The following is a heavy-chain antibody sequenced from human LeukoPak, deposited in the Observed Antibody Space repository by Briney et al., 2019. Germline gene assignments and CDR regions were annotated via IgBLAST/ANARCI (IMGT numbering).Heavy chain of an antibody. CDR2: INPDSGGT. CDR3: ATDPLIVVVPAAMGEAQDY. V-gene: IGHV1-2*02. D-gene: IGHD2-2*01. J-gene: IGHJ4*02. Sequence: ASVKVSCKASGYTFTGYYMHWVRQAPGQGLEWMGWINPDSGGTNYAQKFQGRVTMTRDTSISTAYMELSRLRSDDTAVYYCATDPLIVVVPAAMGEAQDYWGQGTLVTVSS. CDR1: GYTFTGYY.